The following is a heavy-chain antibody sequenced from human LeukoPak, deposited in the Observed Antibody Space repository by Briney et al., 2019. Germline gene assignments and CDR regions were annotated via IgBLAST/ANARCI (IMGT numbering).Heavy chain of an antibody. CDR3: AKDQQQLVTDGDAFDI. D-gene: IGHD6-13*01. Sequence: ASVKVSCKASGYTFTSYDINWVRQATGQGLEWMGWMNPNSGNTGYAQKFQGRVTITRNTSISTAYMELSSLRSEDTAVYYCAKDQQQLVTDGDAFDIWGQGTMVTVSS. CDR1: GYTFTSYD. CDR2: MNPNSGNT. J-gene: IGHJ3*02. V-gene: IGHV1-8*03.